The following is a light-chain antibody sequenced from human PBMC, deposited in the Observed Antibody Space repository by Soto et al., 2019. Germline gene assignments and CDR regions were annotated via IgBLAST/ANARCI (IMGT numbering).Light chain of an antibody. CDR1: RSVSSNY. CDR3: QQYVNSPYT. CDR2: GAS. V-gene: IGKV3-20*01. J-gene: IGKJ2*01. Sequence: EIVLTQSPGTLSLSPGERATLSCRASRSVSSNYLAWYQQKPGQAPRLLIYGASSRATGIPDRFSGSGSGTGFTLTISRLEPQDFALYYCQQYVNSPYTFGQGTKLEI.